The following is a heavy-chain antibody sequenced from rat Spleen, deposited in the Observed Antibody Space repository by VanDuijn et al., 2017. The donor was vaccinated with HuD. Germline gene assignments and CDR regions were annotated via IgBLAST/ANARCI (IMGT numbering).Heavy chain of an antibody. CDR3: ARHSNWGFDY. CDR2: ISHDGGNT. J-gene: IGHJ2*01. D-gene: IGHD5-1*01. V-gene: IGHV5-25*01. CDR1: GFTFSNYY. Sequence: EVQLVESGGGLVQPGRSLKLSCAASGFTFSNYYMAWVRQPPTKGLEWVATISHDGGNTYYRDSLKGRFPISRDNAKSTLYLQMDSLRSEDTATYYCARHSNWGFDYWGQGVLVTVSS.